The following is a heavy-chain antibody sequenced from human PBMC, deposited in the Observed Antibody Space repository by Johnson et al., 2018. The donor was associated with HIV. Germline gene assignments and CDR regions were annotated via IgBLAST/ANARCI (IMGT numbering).Heavy chain of an antibody. Sequence: VQLVESGGGLIQPGGSLRLSCAASGFFFSDSWMHWVRQAPGKGLVWVSAIGTAGDTYYPGSVKGRFTIYRENAKNSLYLQMNSLRAGDTAVYYCAKVAVATAAGGVALDIWGPGTMVTVSS. CDR3: AKVAVATAAGGVALDI. V-gene: IGHV3-13*01. D-gene: IGHD6-13*01. J-gene: IGHJ3*02. CDR2: IGTAGDT. CDR1: GFFFSDSW.